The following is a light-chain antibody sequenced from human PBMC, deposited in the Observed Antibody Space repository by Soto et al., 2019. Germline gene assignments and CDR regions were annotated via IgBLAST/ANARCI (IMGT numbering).Light chain of an antibody. CDR2: GNS. J-gene: IGLJ3*02. CDR1: SSNIGAGYD. Sequence: QLVLTQPPSVSGAPGQRVTISCTGSSSNIGAGYDVHWYQQLPGTAPKLLIYGNSNRPSGVPDRFSASKSGTSASLAITGLQAEDEVDYYCQSYDSSLSGWVFGGGTKLTVL. V-gene: IGLV1-40*01. CDR3: QSYDSSLSGWV.